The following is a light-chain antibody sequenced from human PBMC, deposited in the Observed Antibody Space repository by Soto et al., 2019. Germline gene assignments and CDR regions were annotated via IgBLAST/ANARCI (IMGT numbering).Light chain of an antibody. CDR2: GAS. CDR1: QSVGSK. V-gene: IGKV3-15*01. CDR3: QERSKWPLYT. J-gene: IGKJ2*01. Sequence: EIVMTQSPTTLSVSPGERASLSCRASQSVGSKLIWYQHKPGQAPRLLIYGASARATDIPARFSGSGSGTEFTLTISSVQSEDSATYYCQERSKWPLYTFGQGTKLEIK.